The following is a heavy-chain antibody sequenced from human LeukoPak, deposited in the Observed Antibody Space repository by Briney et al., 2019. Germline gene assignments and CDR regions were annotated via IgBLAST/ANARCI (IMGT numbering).Heavy chain of an antibody. CDR1: GFTFSNAW. Sequence: GGSLRLSCAASGFTFSNAWMSWVRQAPGKGLEWVGRIKSKTDGGTTDYAAPVKGRFTISRDDSKNTLYLQMNRLKTEDTAVYYCTTAQYSSSLNFDYWGQGTLVTVSS. D-gene: IGHD6-13*01. CDR2: IKSKTDGGTT. J-gene: IGHJ4*02. CDR3: TTAQYSSSLNFDY. V-gene: IGHV3-15*01.